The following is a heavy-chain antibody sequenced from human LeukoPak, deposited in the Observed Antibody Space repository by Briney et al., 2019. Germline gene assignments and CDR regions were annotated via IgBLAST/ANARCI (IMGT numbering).Heavy chain of an antibody. Sequence: ASVKVSCKASGYTFTGYYMHWVRQAPGQGLEWMGWINPNSGGTNYAQKFQGRVTMTRDTSISTAYMELSRLRSDDTAVYYCARARGLRFLEWLSQVDYWGQGTPVTVSS. J-gene: IGHJ4*02. V-gene: IGHV1-2*02. CDR3: ARARGLRFLEWLSQVDY. CDR2: INPNSGGT. CDR1: GYTFTGYY. D-gene: IGHD3-3*01.